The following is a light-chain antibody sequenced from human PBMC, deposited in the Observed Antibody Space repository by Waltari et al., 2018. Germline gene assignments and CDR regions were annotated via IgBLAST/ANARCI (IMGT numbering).Light chain of an antibody. J-gene: IGLJ2*01. V-gene: IGLV2-23*01. CDR3: CSYAGSSTVK. CDR1: SSDVGSYKL. Sequence: QSALTQPASVSGAPGQSITISCTGTSSDVGSYKLVSWYQQHPGKAPRLMIYADSNRPSGSSTRLSGSKSGNTASLTISGLQAEDEAAYYCCSYAGSSTVKFGEGTYLTVL. CDR2: ADS.